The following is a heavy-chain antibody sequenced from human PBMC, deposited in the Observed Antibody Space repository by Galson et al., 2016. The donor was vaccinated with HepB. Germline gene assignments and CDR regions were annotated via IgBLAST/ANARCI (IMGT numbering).Heavy chain of an antibody. Sequence: SETLSLTCTVSGGSISNHYWSWIRQPPGKEPEWIGYIYSSGSTDYSPSLRSRVTISVDTSKNQFSLNLRSVTAADAAVYYCARDKGEAAAGRGNFDYWGQGTLVTVSS. V-gene: IGHV4-59*11. J-gene: IGHJ4*02. CDR2: IYSSGST. CDR3: ARDKGEAAAGRGNFDY. CDR1: GGSISNHY. D-gene: IGHD6-25*01.